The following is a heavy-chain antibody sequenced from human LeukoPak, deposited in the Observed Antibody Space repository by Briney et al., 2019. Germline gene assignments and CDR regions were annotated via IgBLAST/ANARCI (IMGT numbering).Heavy chain of an antibody. CDR3: ARGEDIVVVPAAIPPIDY. CDR1: GFTFGNYA. Sequence: GGSLRLSCTASGFTFGNYAMSWFRQAPGKGLEWVGFIRSKAYGGTTEYAASVKGRFTISRDDSKSIAYLQMNSLKTEDTAVYYCARGEDIVVVPAAIPPIDYWGQGTLVTVSS. V-gene: IGHV3-49*03. CDR2: IRSKAYGGTT. D-gene: IGHD2-2*01. J-gene: IGHJ4*02.